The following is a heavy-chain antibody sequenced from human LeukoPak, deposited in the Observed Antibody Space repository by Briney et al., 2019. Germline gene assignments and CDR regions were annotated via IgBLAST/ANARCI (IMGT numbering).Heavy chain of an antibody. D-gene: IGHD3-9*01. V-gene: IGHV1-3*01. CDR2: INAVNGNT. Sequence: ASVKVSCKASGYIFTTSAIYWVRQAPGQRPEWMGWINAVNGNTKYSQKFQDRVSLTRDTSASAAYMELSRLTPEDTAVYYCTTSVSEGDEDGILTGFNYWGQGTLVTVSS. CDR1: GYIFTTSA. J-gene: IGHJ4*02. CDR3: TTSVSEGDEDGILTGFNY.